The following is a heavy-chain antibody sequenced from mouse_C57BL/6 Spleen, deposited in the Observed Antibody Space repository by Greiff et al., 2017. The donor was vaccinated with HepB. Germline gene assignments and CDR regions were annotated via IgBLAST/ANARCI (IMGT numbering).Heavy chain of an antibody. CDR3: TRDLDYSNYEGYFDV. V-gene: IGHV5-9-1*02. J-gene: IGHJ1*03. CDR2: ISSGGDYI. Sequence: DVMLVDSGEGLVKPGGSLKLSCAASGFTFSSYAMSWVRQTPEKRLEWVAYISSGGDYIYYADTVKGRFTISRDNARNTLYLQMSSLKSEDTAMYYCTRDLDYSNYEGYFDVWGTGTTVTVSS. D-gene: IGHD2-5*01. CDR1: GFTFSSYA.